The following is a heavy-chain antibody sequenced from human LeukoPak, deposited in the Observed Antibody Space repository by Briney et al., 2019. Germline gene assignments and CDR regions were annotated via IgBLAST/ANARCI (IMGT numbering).Heavy chain of an antibody. CDR1: GGSISSGGYS. CDR2: IYHSGST. CDR3: ARGNGWDFDY. V-gene: IGHV4-30-2*01. J-gene: IGHJ4*02. D-gene: IGHD6-19*01. Sequence: PSETLSLTCAVSGGSISSGGYSWSWIRQPPGKGLEWIGYIYHSGSTYYNLSLKSRVTISVDRSKNQFSLKLSSVTAADTAVYYCARGNGWDFDYWGQGTLVTVSS.